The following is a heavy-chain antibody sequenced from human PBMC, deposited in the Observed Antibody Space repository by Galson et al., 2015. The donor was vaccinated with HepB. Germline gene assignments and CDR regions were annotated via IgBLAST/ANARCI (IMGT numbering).Heavy chain of an antibody. J-gene: IGHJ4*02. Sequence: SLRLSCAASGFTFSSYAMHWVRQAPGKGLEWVAVISYDGSNKYYADSVKGRFTISRDNSKNTLYLQMNSLRAEDTAVYYCARDFGVVVVVAAIDYWGQGTLVTVSS. D-gene: IGHD2-15*01. V-gene: IGHV3-30-3*01. CDR2: ISYDGSNK. CDR1: GFTFSSYA. CDR3: ARDFGVVVVVAAIDY.